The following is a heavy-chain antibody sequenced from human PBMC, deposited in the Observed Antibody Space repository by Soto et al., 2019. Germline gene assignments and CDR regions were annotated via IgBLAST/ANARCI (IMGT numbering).Heavy chain of an antibody. D-gene: IGHD3-9*01. CDR1: GASIDSKSYY. CDR3: ARLDLAYYGLDV. CDR2: IFYAGDT. J-gene: IGHJ6*02. V-gene: IGHV4-39*01. Sequence: QLQLQESGPGLVKPSATLSLTCSVSGASIDSKSYYWAWIRQPPGKGLEWIGNIFYAGDTYYRPSLKSRLTISVDLSQNQFSLRLSSVNAADTALYYCARLDLAYYGLDVWGQGATILVSS.